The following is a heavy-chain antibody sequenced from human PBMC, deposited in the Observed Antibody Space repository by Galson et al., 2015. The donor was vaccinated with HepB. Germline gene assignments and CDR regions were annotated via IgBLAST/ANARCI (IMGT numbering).Heavy chain of an antibody. CDR2: ISGSDGST. CDR1: GFTFSSYA. D-gene: IGHD7-27*01. V-gene: IGHV3-23*01. CDR3: AKDLTGDISAFDI. Sequence: SLRLSCAASGFTFSSYAMSWVRQAPGKGLEWVSAISGSDGSTYYADSVKGRFTISRDNSKNTLYLQMNSLRAEDTAVYYCAKDLTGDISAFDIWGQGTMVTVSS. J-gene: IGHJ3*02.